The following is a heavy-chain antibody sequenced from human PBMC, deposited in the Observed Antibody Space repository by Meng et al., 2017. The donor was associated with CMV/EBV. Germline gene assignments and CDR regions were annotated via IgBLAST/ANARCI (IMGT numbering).Heavy chain of an antibody. Sequence: SETLSLTCTVSGGSISSGGYYWSWIRQHPGTGLEWIGYIYYSGSTYYNPSLKSRVTISVDTSKNQFSLKLSSVTAADTAVYYCARAGLNYDFWSGYILGWFDPWGQGTLVTVSS. CDR1: GGSISSGGYY. J-gene: IGHJ5*02. CDR3: ARAGLNYDFWSGYILGWFDP. D-gene: IGHD3-3*01. V-gene: IGHV4-31*03. CDR2: IYYSGST.